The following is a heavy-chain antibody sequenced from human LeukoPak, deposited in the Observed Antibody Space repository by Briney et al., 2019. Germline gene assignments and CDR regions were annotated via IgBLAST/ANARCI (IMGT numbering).Heavy chain of an antibody. CDR1: GFTFTAYL. D-gene: IGHD3-22*01. CDR3: VRESEYYFDHSASFDY. CDR2: MSSDGNAM. J-gene: IGHJ4*02. V-gene: IGHV3-30-3*01. Sequence: PGGSLRLSRAASGFTFTAYLIHWVRQAPGKGLEWVAVMSSDGNAMFYAHSVKGRFTISRDNSKNTLYLQMNSLRAEDTAVYYCVRESEYYFDHSASFDYWGQGTLVTVSS.